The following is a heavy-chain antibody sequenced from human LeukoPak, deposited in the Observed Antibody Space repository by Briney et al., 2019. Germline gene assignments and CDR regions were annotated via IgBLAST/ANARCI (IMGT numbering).Heavy chain of an antibody. CDR1: GFTFSGSG. D-gene: IGHD3-3*01. Sequence: GGSLTLSCSASGFTFSGSGMHWLRQAPGKGLEGVTFIRYDGSNKYYTDSVKGRFTISRDNSKNTLYLQMDSLRAEDTAVYYCARDYDFWSGYYSPTRGYFGYWGQGTLVTVSS. CDR2: IRYDGSNK. J-gene: IGHJ4*02. V-gene: IGHV3-30*02. CDR3: ARDYDFWSGYYSPTRGYFGY.